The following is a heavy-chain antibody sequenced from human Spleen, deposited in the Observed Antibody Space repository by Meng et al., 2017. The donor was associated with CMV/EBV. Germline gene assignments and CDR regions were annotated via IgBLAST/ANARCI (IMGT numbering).Heavy chain of an antibody. J-gene: IGHJ5*02. CDR1: GYIFSTYG. V-gene: IGHV1-18*01. D-gene: IGHD1-26*01. Sequence: ASVKVSCKASGYIFSTYGITWVRQAPGQGLEWMGWIRGDNTNPQYGQKFLVRVTMTSETSTSTAYMELRSLRPDDTAVYYCARGEGVGQNPWGQGTLVTVSS. CDR3: ARGEGVGQNP. CDR2: IRGDNTNP.